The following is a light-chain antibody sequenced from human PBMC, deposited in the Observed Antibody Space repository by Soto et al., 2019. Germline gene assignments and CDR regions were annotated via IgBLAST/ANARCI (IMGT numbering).Light chain of an antibody. Sequence: QLVLTQSPSASASLGASVKLTCTLSIGHSTYAIAWHQQQPGKGPRYLMKLDSDGSHTKGDGIPDRFSGSSSGAERYLTISSLQSDDEADYYCQTWVTGPPIMVGGGTKVTVL. CDR3: QTWVTGPPIM. J-gene: IGLJ2*01. V-gene: IGLV4-69*01. CDR2: LDSDGSH. CDR1: IGHSTYA.